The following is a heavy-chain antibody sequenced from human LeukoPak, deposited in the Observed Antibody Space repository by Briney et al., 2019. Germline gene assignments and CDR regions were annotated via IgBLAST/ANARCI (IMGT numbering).Heavy chain of an antibody. D-gene: IGHD1-14*01. CDR1: GFTFSNFG. J-gene: IGHJ6*02. Sequence: GGPLRLSCAASGFTFSNFGIHWVRQAPGKGQEWVSAISYDGSNKYYADSVKGRFTISRDNSKNTLYLQMNSLRAEDTAVYYCAKTTTAFYNDYYGMDVWGQGTTVTVSS. V-gene: IGHV3-30*18. CDR3: AKTTTAFYNDYYGMDV. CDR2: ISYDGSNK.